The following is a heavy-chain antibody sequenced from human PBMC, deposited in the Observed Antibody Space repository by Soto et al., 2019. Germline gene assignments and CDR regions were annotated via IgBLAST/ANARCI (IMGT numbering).Heavy chain of an antibody. J-gene: IGHJ6*02. V-gene: IGHV1-46*01. CDR3: ARDRVFGVDAMDV. CDR1: GYTFIDYC. D-gene: IGHD3-3*01. Sequence: ASVKVSCKASGYTFIDYCMYWVRQAPGEGLEWMGIINPSGDSTTYAQKFQGRLTVTSDTSTSTVYMELSSLRSEDTAVYFCARDRVFGVDAMDVWGQGTTVTVSS. CDR2: INPSGDST.